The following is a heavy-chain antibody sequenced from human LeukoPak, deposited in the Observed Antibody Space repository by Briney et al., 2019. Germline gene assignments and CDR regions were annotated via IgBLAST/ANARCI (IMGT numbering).Heavy chain of an antibody. CDR1: GFTFSSYW. V-gene: IGHV3-7*01. J-gene: IGHJ3*02. CDR3: AREARTVLLWFGELAGDAFDI. CDR2: IKQDGSEK. Sequence: GGSLRLSCAASGFTFSSYWMSWVRQVPGKGLEWVANIKQDGSEKYYVDSVKGRFTISRDNAKNSLYLQMNSLRAEDTAVYYCAREARTVLLWFGELAGDAFDIWGQGTMVTVSS. D-gene: IGHD3-10*01.